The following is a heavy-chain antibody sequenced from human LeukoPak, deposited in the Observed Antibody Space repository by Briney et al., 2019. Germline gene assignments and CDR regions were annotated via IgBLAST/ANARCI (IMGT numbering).Heavy chain of an antibody. Sequence: SETLSLTCTVSGGSISSYYWSWIRQPPGKGLEWIGYIYYSGSTNYNPSLKSRVTISVDTSKNQFSLKLSSVTAADTAVYYCARALIAARNFDYWGQGTLVTVSS. J-gene: IGHJ4*02. CDR3: ARALIAARNFDY. V-gene: IGHV4-59*01. CDR2: IYYSGST. CDR1: GGSISSYY. D-gene: IGHD6-6*01.